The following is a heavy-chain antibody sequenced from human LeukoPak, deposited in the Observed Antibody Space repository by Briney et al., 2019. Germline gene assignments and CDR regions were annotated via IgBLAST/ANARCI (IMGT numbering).Heavy chain of an antibody. D-gene: IGHD5-18*01. CDR1: GFTFSSYA. CDR3: ANNLVWEYSYGIAFDY. V-gene: IGHV3-23*01. CDR2: ISGSGGST. Sequence: GGSLRLSCAASGFTFSSYAMSWVRQAPGKGLEWVSAISGSGGSTYYADSVKGRFTISRDNSKNTLYLQMNSLRAEDTAVYYCANNLVWEYSYGIAFDYWGQGTLVTVSS. J-gene: IGHJ4*02.